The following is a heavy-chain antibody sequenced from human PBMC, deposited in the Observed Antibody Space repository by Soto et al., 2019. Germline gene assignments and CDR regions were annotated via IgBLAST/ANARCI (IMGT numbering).Heavy chain of an antibody. D-gene: IGHD2-8*01. Sequence: GGSLRLSCEASGLTVATNSFIWVRQAPGKGLEWVSVIYSGGNSYYADSARGRFIISRDNSRNTVDLHMSSLRVEDTAIYYCVSWVSAHFDYWGQGTPVTVSS. CDR2: IYSGGNS. V-gene: IGHV3-53*01. CDR3: VSWVSAHFDY. CDR1: GLTVATNS. J-gene: IGHJ4*02.